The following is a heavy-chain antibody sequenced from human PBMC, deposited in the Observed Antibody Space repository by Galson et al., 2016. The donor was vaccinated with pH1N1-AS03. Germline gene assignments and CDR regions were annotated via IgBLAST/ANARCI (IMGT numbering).Heavy chain of an antibody. CDR1: GYTFTSYD. D-gene: IGHD2-2*01. Sequence: SVKVSCKASGYTFTSYDINWVRQATGQGLEWMGWMNPNSGNTGYAQKFQGRVTMTRNTSISTAYMELSSLRSEDTAVYYCASRCSGTSCLYYYYGMDVWGQGTTVTVSS. CDR3: ASRCSGTSCLYYYYGMDV. J-gene: IGHJ6*02. V-gene: IGHV1-8*01. CDR2: MNPNSGNT.